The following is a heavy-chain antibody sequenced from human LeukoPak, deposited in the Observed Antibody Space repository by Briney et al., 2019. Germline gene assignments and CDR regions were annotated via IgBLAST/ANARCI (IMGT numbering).Heavy chain of an antibody. CDR1: GITFSSYA. CDR3: AKDWTLMVRGSPTDY. CDR2: ISGSGGST. D-gene: IGHD3-10*01. J-gene: IGHJ4*02. Sequence: GETLRLSCATSGITFSSYAMSWVRQAPGKGLEWVSAISGSGGSTYYADSVKGRFTISRDNSKNTLYLQMNSLRAEDTAVYYCAKDWTLMVRGSPTDYWGQGTLVTVSS. V-gene: IGHV3-23*01.